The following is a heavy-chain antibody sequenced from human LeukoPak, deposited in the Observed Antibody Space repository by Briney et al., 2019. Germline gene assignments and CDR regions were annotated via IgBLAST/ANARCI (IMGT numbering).Heavy chain of an antibody. CDR1: GGSITSVNL. Sequence: SETLSLACAVSGGSITSVNLWAWVRQPPGKGLEWVGEMYLSGTTTCNPSLRGRATISLDRSKNQVSLRLNSVTAADTALYYCAGLVGRYSNGMYYYFDYWGQGILVTVSS. J-gene: IGHJ4*02. CDR3: AGLVGRYSNGMYYYFDY. D-gene: IGHD1-26*01. V-gene: IGHV4-4*02. CDR2: MYLSGTT.